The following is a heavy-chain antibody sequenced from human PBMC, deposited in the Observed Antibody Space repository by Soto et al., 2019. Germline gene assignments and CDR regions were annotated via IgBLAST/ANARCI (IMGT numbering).Heavy chain of an antibody. D-gene: IGHD1-1*01. CDR3: ARDRLRYNWNDFPYYYYGMDV. J-gene: IGHJ6*02. V-gene: IGHV3-30-3*01. CDR2: ISYDGSNK. CDR1: GFTFSSYA. Sequence: QVQLVESGGGVVQPGRSLRLSCAASGFTFSSYAMHWVRQAPGKGLEWVAVISYDGSNKYYADSVKGRFTISRDNSKETLYLQMNSLRAEDTAVYYCARDRLRYNWNDFPYYYYGMDVWGQGTTVTVSS.